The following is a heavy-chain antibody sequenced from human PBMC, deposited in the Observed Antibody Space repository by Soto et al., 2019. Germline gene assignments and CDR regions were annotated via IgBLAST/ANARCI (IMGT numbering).Heavy chain of an antibody. CDR2: IYYSGST. D-gene: IGHD3-22*01. CDR3: ARDGYYYDSSGYQRVYYFDY. CDR1: GGSISSYY. J-gene: IGHJ4*02. Sequence: PSETLSLTCTVSGGSISSYYWSWIRQPPGKGLDWIGYIYYSGSTNYNPSLKSRVTISVDTSKNQFSLKLSSVTAADTAVYYCARDGYYYDSSGYQRVYYFDYWGQGTLVTVSS. V-gene: IGHV4-59*01.